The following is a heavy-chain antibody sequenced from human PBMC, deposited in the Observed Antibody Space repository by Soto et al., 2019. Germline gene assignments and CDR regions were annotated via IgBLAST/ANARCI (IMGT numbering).Heavy chain of an antibody. CDR1: GFTFTDYW. J-gene: IGHJ4*02. D-gene: IGHD4-4*01. CDR3: ARETYRGFYFDY. Sequence: GGSLRLSCAASGFTFTDYWTHWVRQAPGKGLVWVSRINSDGSRTSYADSVTGRFTISRDNAKNTLCLQMNSLRVEDTALYYCARETYRGFYFDYWGQGTLVTVSS. V-gene: IGHV3-74*01. CDR2: INSDGSRT.